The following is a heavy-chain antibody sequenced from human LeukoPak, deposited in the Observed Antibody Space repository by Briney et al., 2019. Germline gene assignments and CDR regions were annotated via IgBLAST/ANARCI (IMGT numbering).Heavy chain of an antibody. CDR1: GFTFSSYE. CDR3: AKDREALVVVPAAMGGLDY. D-gene: IGHD2-2*01. Sequence: GGSLRLSCAASGFTFSSYEMNWVRQAPGKGLEWVSYISSSGSTIYYADSVKGRFTISRDNSKNTLYLQMNSLRAEDTAVYYCAKDREALVVVPAAMGGLDYWGQGTLVTVSS. V-gene: IGHV3-48*03. CDR2: ISSSGSTI. J-gene: IGHJ4*02.